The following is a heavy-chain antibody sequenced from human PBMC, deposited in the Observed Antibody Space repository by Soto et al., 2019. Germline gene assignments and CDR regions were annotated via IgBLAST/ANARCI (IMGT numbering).Heavy chain of an antibody. CDR2: INHSGST. J-gene: IGHJ4*02. CDR3: ARGIAAAFHKPFAY. V-gene: IGHV4-34*01. D-gene: IGHD6-13*01. Sequence: PSETLCLTCAVYGGSFSGYYWSWIRQPPGKGLEWIGEINHSGSTNYNPSLKSRVTISVDTSKNQFSLKLSSVTAADTAVYYCARGIAAAFHKPFAYWGQGTLVTVSS. CDR1: GGSFSGYY.